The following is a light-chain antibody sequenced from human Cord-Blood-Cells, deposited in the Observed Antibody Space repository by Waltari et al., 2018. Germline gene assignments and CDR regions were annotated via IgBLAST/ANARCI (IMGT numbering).Light chain of an antibody. CDR2: AAS. V-gene: IGKV1-39*01. CDR1: QSISSY. Sequence: DIQMTQSPSSLSASVGDRVTITCRASQSISSYLNWYQQKPGQAPKRLIYAASSLQSGVPSRFSGSGSGTDFTLTISSRQPEDFATYYCQQSYSTPYTFGQGTKLEIK. CDR3: QQSYSTPYT. J-gene: IGKJ2*01.